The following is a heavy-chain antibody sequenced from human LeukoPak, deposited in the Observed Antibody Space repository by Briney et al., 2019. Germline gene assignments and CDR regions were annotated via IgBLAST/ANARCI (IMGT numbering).Heavy chain of an antibody. CDR1: GFTVSSNY. Sequence: GGSLRLSCAASGFTVSSNYMGWVRQAPGRGLEWVPVIYSSGATYYADSVTGRFTISRDNSKNTLSLQINSLRAEDTAVYYCARVLSDSRGWYHFDYWGQGTLVTVSS. V-gene: IGHV3-53*01. J-gene: IGHJ4*02. CDR3: ARVLSDSRGWYHFDY. CDR2: IYSSGAT. D-gene: IGHD6-19*01.